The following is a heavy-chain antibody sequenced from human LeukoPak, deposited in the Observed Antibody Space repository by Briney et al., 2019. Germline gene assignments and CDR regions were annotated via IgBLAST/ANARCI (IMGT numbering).Heavy chain of an antibody. D-gene: IGHD3-22*01. CDR2: INPNSGGT. Sequence: ASVKVSCKASGYTFTGYYMHWVRQAPGQGLEWMGWINPNSGGTNYAQKFQGRVTMTRDTSISTACMELSRLRSDDTAVYYCARGGITMIVVVISLFDYWGQGTLVTVSS. J-gene: IGHJ4*02. CDR3: ARGGITMIVVVISLFDY. CDR1: GYTFTGYY. V-gene: IGHV1-2*02.